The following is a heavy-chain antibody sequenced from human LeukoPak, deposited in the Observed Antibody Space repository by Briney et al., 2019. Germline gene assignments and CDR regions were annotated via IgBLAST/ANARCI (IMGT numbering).Heavy chain of an antibody. V-gene: IGHV4-39*01. Sequence: PSETLSLTCTVSGGSISSSSYYWGRIRQPPGKGLEWIVSIHYSGRSYYNPSLKSRATISVDPSNKQYYLKLSSMTSAATAVYYRAILYVSGWDAFDIWGQGTMVTVSS. J-gene: IGHJ3*02. CDR2: IHYSGRS. CDR1: GGSISSSSYY. D-gene: IGHD6-19*01. CDR3: AILYVSGWDAFDI.